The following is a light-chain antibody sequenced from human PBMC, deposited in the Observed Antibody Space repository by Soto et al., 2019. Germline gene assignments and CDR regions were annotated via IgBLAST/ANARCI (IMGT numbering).Light chain of an antibody. Sequence: QSALTQPPSASGSPGQSVTISRTGTSSDVGGYNYVSWYQQHPGKAPKLMIYEVSKRPSGVPDRFSGSKSGNTASLTVSGLQAEDEADYYCSSYAGSNNFDVFGTGTKVTVL. CDR2: EVS. CDR3: SSYAGSNNFDV. J-gene: IGLJ1*01. V-gene: IGLV2-8*01. CDR1: SSDVGGYNY.